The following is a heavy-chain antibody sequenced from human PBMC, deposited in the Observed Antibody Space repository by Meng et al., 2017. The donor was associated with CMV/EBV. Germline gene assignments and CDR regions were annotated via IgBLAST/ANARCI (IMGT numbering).Heavy chain of an antibody. D-gene: IGHD3-3*01. CDR2: IYYTGST. CDR3: ARAPRGDFWSGRFLDMDV. CDR1: GGSIRSSGYY. J-gene: IGHJ6*02. V-gene: IGHV4-39*01. Sequence: ESLKISCTVSGGSIRSSGYYWGCIRQPPGKGLEWIGSIYYTGSTYYNPSLKSRLTISVDTSKSQFSLKLSSVTAADTAVYYCARAPRGDFWSGRFLDMDVWGQGTTVTVSS.